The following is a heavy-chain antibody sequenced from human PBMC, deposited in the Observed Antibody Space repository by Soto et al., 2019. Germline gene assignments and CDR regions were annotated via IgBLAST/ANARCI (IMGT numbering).Heavy chain of an antibody. D-gene: IGHD2-21*01. Sequence: PSETLSLTCAVSGGSISSGGYSWSRIRQPPGKGLEWIGYIYHSGSTYYNPSLKSRVTISVDRSKNQFSLKLSSVTAADTAVYYCARGNVVAIDYWGQGTLVTVSS. CDR3: ARGNVVAIDY. V-gene: IGHV4-30-2*01. CDR1: GGSISSGGYS. J-gene: IGHJ4*02. CDR2: IYHSGST.